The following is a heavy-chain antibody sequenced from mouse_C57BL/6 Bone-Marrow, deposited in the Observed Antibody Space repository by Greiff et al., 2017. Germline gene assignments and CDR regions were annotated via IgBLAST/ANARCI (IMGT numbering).Heavy chain of an antibody. Sequence: VQLQQSVAELVRPGASVKLSCTASGFTFKNSCMHWVKQRPEQGLEWIGRIDPADGNTKYAPKFKGKATITADKSSNTAYLQLSSLTSEDTAIYSSANSFATVRGWYFDVWGTGTTVTVSS. CDR2: IDPADGNT. J-gene: IGHJ1*03. CDR3: ANSFATVRGWYFDV. CDR1: GFTFKNSC. D-gene: IGHD1-1*01. V-gene: IGHV14-3*01.